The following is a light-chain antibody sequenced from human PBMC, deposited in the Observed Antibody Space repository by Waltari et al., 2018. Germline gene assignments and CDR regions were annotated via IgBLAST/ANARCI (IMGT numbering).Light chain of an antibody. J-gene: IGLJ2*01. CDR3: CSYGGASIRV. CDR2: EVR. Sequence: QSALTQPASVSGSPGQSITISCTGTTSDVGRYNLVSWYRQHPGEAPKLIIYEVRKRPSGVSDRFSGSKSGNTASLTISGLQAEDEADYYCCSYGGASIRVFGGGTKLTVL. CDR1: TSDVGRYNL. V-gene: IGLV2-23*02.